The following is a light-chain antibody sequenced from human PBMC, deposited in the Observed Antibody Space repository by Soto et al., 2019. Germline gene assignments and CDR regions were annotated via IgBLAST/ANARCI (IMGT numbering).Light chain of an antibody. CDR2: SAS. CDR1: QTVINGN. Sequence: EIVLTQSPGTLSLSPGERATLSCRASQTVINGNLVWYQQRPGQAPRVVIYSASRRATGIPARFSGSGSGTDFTLTISRLEPEDFAVYYCQQYNNWPSMYTFGQGTKLEFK. CDR3: QQYNNWPSMYT. J-gene: IGKJ2*01. V-gene: IGKV3D-20*02.